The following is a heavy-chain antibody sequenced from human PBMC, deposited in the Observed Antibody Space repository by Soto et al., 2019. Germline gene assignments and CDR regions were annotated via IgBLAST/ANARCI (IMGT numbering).Heavy chain of an antibody. CDR2: IYYIFST. CDR1: GGSIRSYY. V-gene: IGHV4-59*01. D-gene: IGHD6-25*01. CDR3: ARWYSSGDYYYYYMDV. J-gene: IGHJ6*03. Sequence: PSETLSLTCTVSGGSIRSYYWIWIRQPPVNGLEFIGYIYYIFSTNYNPSLKSRFTISVYTSKNHFSLKLISFTAADTAVYYCARWYSSGDYYYYYMDVWGKGTTVTVSS.